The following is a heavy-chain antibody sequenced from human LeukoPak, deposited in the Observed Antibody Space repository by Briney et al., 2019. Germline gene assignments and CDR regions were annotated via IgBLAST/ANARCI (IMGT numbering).Heavy chain of an antibody. CDR2: INHSGST. V-gene: IGHV4-34*01. J-gene: IGHJ5*02. D-gene: IGHD6-13*01. CDR1: GGSFSGYY. Sequence: SETLSLTCAVYGGSFSGYYWSWIRQPPGKGLEWIGEINHSGSTNYNPSLKSRVTISVDTSKNQFSLKLSSVTAADTAVYYCALGIAAAGTRADWFDPWGQGALVTVSS. CDR3: ALGIAAAGTRADWFDP.